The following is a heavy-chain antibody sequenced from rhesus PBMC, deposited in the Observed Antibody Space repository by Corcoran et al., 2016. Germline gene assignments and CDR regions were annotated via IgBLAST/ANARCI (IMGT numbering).Heavy chain of an antibody. CDR3: ARDVDDYGSSPVFDY. D-gene: IGHD4-29*01. CDR1: GGSTSTNY. V-gene: IGHV4-173*01. J-gene: IGHJ4*01. CDR2: IPGSGGST. Sequence: QLQLQESGPGLVKPSETLSLPCAVSGGSTSTNYWSRCRPPPGKGREWIGRIPGSGGSTDYNPSLKSRVTISTDTSKNQFSLKLSSVTAADTAVYYCARDVDDYGSSPVFDYWGQGVLVTVSS.